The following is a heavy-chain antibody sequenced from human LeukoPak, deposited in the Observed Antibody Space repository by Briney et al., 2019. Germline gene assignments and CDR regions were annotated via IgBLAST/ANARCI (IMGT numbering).Heavy chain of an antibody. D-gene: IGHD6-19*01. CDR3: TSQRGSSGFYPLHH. CDR2: IYYTGNT. CDR1: GASISSSYYY. J-gene: IGHJ5*02. Sequence: SETLSLIYTLSGASISSSYYYWGWFRQTPGKGLEWVGSIYYTGNTYYNPSLKSRVTMSVDTSRNEFSVTLWSVTAADTAVYYCTSQRGSSGFYPLHHWDQGTLVTVSS. V-gene: IGHV4-39*01.